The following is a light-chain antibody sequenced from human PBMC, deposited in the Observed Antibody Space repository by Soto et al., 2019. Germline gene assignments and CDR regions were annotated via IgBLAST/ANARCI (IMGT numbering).Light chain of an antibody. J-gene: IGKJ2*01. Sequence: EIVLTQSPATLSLSPGERATLSCRASLSISNSLAWYQQKPGQAPRLLIYEASNRATGIPARFSGSGSGTDFTLTISSLEPEDFAVYYCQQYGNFPYTFGPGTKVQIK. V-gene: IGKV3-11*01. CDR1: LSISNS. CDR2: EAS. CDR3: QQYGNFPYT.